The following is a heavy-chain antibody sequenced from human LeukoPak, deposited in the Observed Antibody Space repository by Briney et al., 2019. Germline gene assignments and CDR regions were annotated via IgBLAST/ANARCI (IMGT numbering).Heavy chain of an antibody. V-gene: IGHV1-46*01. CDR3: ARASWNDGVLGY. CDR2: INPSGGST. D-gene: IGHD1-1*01. CDR1: GYTFTSYY. Sequence: ASVKVSCKASGYTFTSYYMHWVRQAPGQGLEWVGIINPSGGSTSYAQKFQGRVTMTRDTSTSTVYMELSSLRSEDTAVYYCARASWNDGVLGYWGQGTLVTVSS. J-gene: IGHJ4*02.